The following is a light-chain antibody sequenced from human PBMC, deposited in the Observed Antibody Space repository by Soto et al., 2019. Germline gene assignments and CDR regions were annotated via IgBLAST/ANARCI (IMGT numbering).Light chain of an antibody. J-gene: IGLJ1*01. Sequence: QSALTQPASVSGSPGQSITISCTGTSSDVGDYNYVSWYQQHPGKAPKLMIFDVSHRPSGVSNRFSGSKSGNTASLTISGLQAEDEADYYCSSYTSSSTRVFGPGTKLTVL. V-gene: IGLV2-14*01. CDR3: SSYTSSSTRV. CDR1: SSDVGDYNY. CDR2: DVS.